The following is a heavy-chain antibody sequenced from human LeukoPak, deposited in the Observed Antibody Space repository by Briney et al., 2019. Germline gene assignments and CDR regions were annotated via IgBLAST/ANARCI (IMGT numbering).Heavy chain of an antibody. CDR1: GGSFSGYY. J-gene: IGHJ4*02. V-gene: IGHV4-34*01. CDR3: ARHRSFSYFYFDY. Sequence: PSETLSLTCAVYGGSFSGYYWSWIRQPPGKGLEWIGSIYYSGSTYYNPSLKSRVTISVDTSKNQFSLKLSSVTAADTAVYYCARHRSFSYFYFDYWGQGTLVTVSS. CDR2: IYYSGST. D-gene: IGHD2/OR15-2a*01.